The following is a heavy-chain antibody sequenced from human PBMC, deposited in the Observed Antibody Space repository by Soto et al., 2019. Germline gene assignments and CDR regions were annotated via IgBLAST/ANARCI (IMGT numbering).Heavy chain of an antibody. Sequence: GGSLRLSCAASGFTFSSYGMHWVRQAPGKGLEWVAVISYDGSNKYYADSVKGRFTISRDNSKNTLYLQMNSLRAEDTAVYYCAKDLYCSGGSCYSSVYYGMDVWGQGTTVTVSS. CDR3: AKDLYCSGGSCYSSVYYGMDV. CDR2: ISYDGSNK. D-gene: IGHD2-15*01. J-gene: IGHJ6*02. V-gene: IGHV3-30*18. CDR1: GFTFSSYG.